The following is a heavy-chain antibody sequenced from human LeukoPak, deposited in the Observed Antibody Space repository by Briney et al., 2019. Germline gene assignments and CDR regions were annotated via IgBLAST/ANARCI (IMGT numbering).Heavy chain of an antibody. Sequence: SVKVSCKASGGTFSSYAISWVRQAPGQGLEWMGGIIPIFGTANYAQKFQGRVTITADESTSTAYMELSSLRSEDTAVYYCARDNSVGDIAWWFDPWGQGTLVTVSS. CDR3: ARDNSVGDIAWWFDP. D-gene: IGHD3-16*02. CDR2: IIPIFGTA. V-gene: IGHV1-69*13. CDR1: GGTFSSYA. J-gene: IGHJ5*02.